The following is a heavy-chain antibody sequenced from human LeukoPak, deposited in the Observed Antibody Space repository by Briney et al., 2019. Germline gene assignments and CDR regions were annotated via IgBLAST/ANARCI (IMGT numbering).Heavy chain of an antibody. CDR2: IYTSGST. CDR3: ARGAVAGTLGY. J-gene: IGHJ4*01. CDR1: GGSISSGSYY. D-gene: IGHD6-19*01. V-gene: IGHV4-61*02. Sequence: PSQTLSLTCTVSGGSISSGSYYCSWIRQPAGKGLEWIGRIYTSGSTNYNPSLKSRVTISVDTSKNQFSLKLSSVTAADTAVYYCARGAVAGTLGYWGQGTLVTVSS.